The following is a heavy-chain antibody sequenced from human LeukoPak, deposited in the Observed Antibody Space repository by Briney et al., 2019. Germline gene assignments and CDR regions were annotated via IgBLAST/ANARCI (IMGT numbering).Heavy chain of an antibody. Sequence: ASVKVSCKASGYTFTSYGISWVRQAPGQGLEWMGWINPNSGGTNYAQKFQGRVTMTRDTSISTAYMELSRLRSDDTAVYYCAREISGSVNWFDPWGQGTLVTVSS. CDR2: INPNSGGT. CDR1: GYTFTSYG. CDR3: AREISGSVNWFDP. D-gene: IGHD3-10*01. J-gene: IGHJ5*02. V-gene: IGHV1-2*02.